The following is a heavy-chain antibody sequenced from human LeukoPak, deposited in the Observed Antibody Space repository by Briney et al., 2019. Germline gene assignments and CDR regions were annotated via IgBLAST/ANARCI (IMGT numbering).Heavy chain of an antibody. D-gene: IGHD6-13*01. J-gene: IGHJ5*02. V-gene: IGHV3-30*01. CDR2: ISNDAGSE. Sequence: GMSLRLSCAASGFSFSSYAMHWVRQPPGKGPEWVAIISNDAGSEYYADSVKGRFTISRDSSKNTLYLQMNSLRPDDTAVYYCARVAVIAAPAWGQGALVTISS. CDR3: ARVAVIAAPA. CDR1: GFSFSSYA.